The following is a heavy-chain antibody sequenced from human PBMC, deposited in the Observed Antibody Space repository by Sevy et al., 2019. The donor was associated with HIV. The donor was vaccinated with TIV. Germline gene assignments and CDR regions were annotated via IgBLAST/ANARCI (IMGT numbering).Heavy chain of an antibody. J-gene: IGHJ5*02. D-gene: IGHD3-10*01. CDR3: ARWLGFRGPISPPYNWFDT. CDR2: IYHTGGT. Sequence: SETLSLTCTVTGYSITTGYYWGWIRQSPEKGLEWIGNIYHTGGTFYNPSFKSRVTMSLDASKNQFSLRLRSVTAADTAVYYCARWLGFRGPISPPYNWFDTWGQGALVTVSS. CDR1: GYSITTGYY. V-gene: IGHV4-38-2*02.